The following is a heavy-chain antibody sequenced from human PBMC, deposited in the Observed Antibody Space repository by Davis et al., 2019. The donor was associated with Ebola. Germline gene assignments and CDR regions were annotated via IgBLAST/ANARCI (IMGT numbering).Heavy chain of an antibody. CDR2: ISSSSSYI. J-gene: IGHJ4*02. D-gene: IGHD3-22*01. CDR3: ARSITMIVVGWFDY. CDR1: GFTFSSYA. Sequence: GESLKISCAASGFTFSSYAMNWVRQAPGKGLEWVSSISSSSSYIYYADSVKGRFTISRDNAKNSLYLQMNSLRAEDTAVYYCARSITMIVVGWFDYWGQGTLVTVSS. V-gene: IGHV3-21*01.